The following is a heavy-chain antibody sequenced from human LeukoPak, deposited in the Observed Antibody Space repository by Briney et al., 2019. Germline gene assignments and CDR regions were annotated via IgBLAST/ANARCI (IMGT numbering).Heavy chain of an antibody. CDR3: ARQRGVVVVPAASAFDY. CDR2: INHSGST. CDR1: GGSFSGYY. V-gene: IGHV4-34*01. Sequence: PSETLSLTCAVYGGSFSGYYWSWIRQPPGKGLEWIGEINHSGSTNYNPSLKSRVTISVDTSKNQFSLKLSSVTAADTAVYYCARQRGVVVVPAASAFDYWGQGTLVTVSS. J-gene: IGHJ4*02. D-gene: IGHD2-2*01.